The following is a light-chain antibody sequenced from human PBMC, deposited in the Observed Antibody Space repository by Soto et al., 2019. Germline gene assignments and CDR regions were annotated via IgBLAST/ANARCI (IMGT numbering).Light chain of an antibody. CDR3: QQYNNWPPWT. Sequence: PGDRVTITCQASQSISRGLAWYQQKPGKAPKFLIYGASTRATGIPARFSGSGSGTEFTLTISSLQSEDFAVYYCQQYNNWPPWTFGQGTKVDI. CDR1: QSISRG. J-gene: IGKJ1*01. V-gene: IGKV3-15*01. CDR2: GAS.